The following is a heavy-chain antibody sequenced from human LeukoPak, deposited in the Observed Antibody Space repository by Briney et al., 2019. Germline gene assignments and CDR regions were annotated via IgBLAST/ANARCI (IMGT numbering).Heavy chain of an antibody. CDR1: GFSFSSYW. J-gene: IGHJ5*02. D-gene: IGHD2-8*02. Sequence: GGAVTLSCAPSGFSFSSYWMQGVRQAAGQARVWFSRINSDGSSPYTPDSVKGPLSISRDTARTPLYLQMSSLTVEYTALYYCARSYGWVADTWGPGTLV. CDR3: ARSYGWVADT. V-gene: IGHV3-74*01. CDR2: INSDGSSP.